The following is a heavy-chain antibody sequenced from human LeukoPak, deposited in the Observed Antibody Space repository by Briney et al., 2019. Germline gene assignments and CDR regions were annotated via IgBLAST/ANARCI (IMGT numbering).Heavy chain of an antibody. CDR1: GFTVSSNY. J-gene: IGHJ6*02. CDR3: AREETMGAGSLDA. V-gene: IGHV3-66*01. D-gene: IGHD1-26*01. CDR2: FYSGGST. Sequence: GGSLRLSCAASGFTVSSNYMSWVRQAPGKGLEWVSVFYSGGSTYYADSVKGRFTVSRDNSKNTLYLQMNSLRAEDTAVYYCAREETMGAGSLDAWGQGTSVTVSS.